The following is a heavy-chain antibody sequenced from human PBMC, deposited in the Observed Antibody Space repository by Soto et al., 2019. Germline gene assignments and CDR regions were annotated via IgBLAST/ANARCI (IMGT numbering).Heavy chain of an antibody. CDR1: GYTFTGYY. Sequence: ASVKVSCKASGYTFTGYYMHWVRQAPGQGLEWMGWINPNSGGTNYAQKFQGRVTMTRDTSISTAYMELSRLRSDDTAVYYCARYLEDFWSGYYDYWGQGTLVTVSS. V-gene: IGHV1-2*02. CDR3: ARYLEDFWSGYYDY. CDR2: INPNSGGT. J-gene: IGHJ4*02. D-gene: IGHD3-3*01.